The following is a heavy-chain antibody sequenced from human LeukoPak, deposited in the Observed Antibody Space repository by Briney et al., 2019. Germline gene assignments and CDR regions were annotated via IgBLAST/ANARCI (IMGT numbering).Heavy chain of an antibody. Sequence: ASVKVSCKASGYTFTSYDINWVRQATGQGLEWMGWMNPNSGNTGYAQKFQGRVTMTRNTSISTAYMELSSLRPEDTAVYYCARGANMDTAMVYWGQGTLVTVSS. CDR2: MNPNSGNT. J-gene: IGHJ4*02. CDR1: GYTFTSYD. V-gene: IGHV1-8*01. CDR3: ARGANMDTAMVY. D-gene: IGHD5-18*01.